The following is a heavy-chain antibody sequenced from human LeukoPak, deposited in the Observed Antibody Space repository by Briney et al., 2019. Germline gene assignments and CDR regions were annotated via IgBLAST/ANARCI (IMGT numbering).Heavy chain of an antibody. J-gene: IGHJ4*02. Sequence: SETLSLTCTVSGGSISSYYWSWIRQPPGKGLEWIGYIYYSGSTNYNPSLKSRVTISVDTSKNQFSLKLSSVTAADTAVYYCARVKTYGLSPAYYFDYWGQGTLVTVSS. D-gene: IGHD3-10*01. CDR2: IYYSGST. V-gene: IGHV4-59*01. CDR3: ARVKTYGLSPAYYFDY. CDR1: GGSISSYY.